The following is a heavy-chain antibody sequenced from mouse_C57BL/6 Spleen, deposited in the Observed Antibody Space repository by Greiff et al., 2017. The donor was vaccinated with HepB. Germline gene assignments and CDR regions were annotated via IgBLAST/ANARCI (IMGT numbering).Heavy chain of an antibody. CDR1: GYTFTSYW. V-gene: IGHV1-64*01. CDR2: IHPNSGST. D-gene: IGHD1-1*01. J-gene: IGHJ1*03. Sequence: QVQLQQPGAELVKPGASVKLSCKASGYTFTSYWMHWVKQRPGQGLEWIGMIHPNSGSTNYNEKFKSKATLTVDKSSSTAYMQLSSLTSEDSAVYYCAFTTVVATSWYFDVWGTGTTVTVSS. CDR3: AFTTVVATSWYFDV.